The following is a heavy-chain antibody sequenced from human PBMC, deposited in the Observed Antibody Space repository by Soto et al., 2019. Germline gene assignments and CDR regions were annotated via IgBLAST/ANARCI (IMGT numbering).Heavy chain of an antibody. J-gene: IGHJ1*01. Sequence: QVQLVESGGGVGQPGTSLRLSCAASGLTFNTYAMNWIRLAPGKGLEWVAVISNDGSNKYYADSVKGRFTISRDNSKNTVDLQMNSLRGEDTVVDYCASGRGYCSESSCSYFDYFQHWGQGAMVIVSS. CDR2: ISNDGSNK. D-gene: IGHD2-2*01. V-gene: IGHV3-30*03. CDR1: GLTFNTYA. CDR3: ASGRGYCSESSCSYFDYFQH.